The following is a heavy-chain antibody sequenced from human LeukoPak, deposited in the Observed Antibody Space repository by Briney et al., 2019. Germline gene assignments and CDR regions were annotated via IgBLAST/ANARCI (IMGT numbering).Heavy chain of an antibody. CDR1: GVSISSSNSY. V-gene: IGHV4-39*02. D-gene: IGHD6-6*01. Sequence: SETLSLTCTVSGVSISSSNSYWGWIRQPPGKGLEWIGSIYYSGNTYYNASLKSQVSISIDTSKNQFSLRLTSVTAADTAVYYCAREYSSSSGAYWGQGTLVTVSS. CDR2: IYYSGNT. J-gene: IGHJ4*02. CDR3: AREYSSSSGAY.